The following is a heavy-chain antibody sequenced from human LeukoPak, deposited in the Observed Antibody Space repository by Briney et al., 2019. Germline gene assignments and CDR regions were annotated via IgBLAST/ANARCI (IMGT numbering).Heavy chain of an antibody. CDR2: INPNSGGT. Sequence: ASVRVSCKASGYTFTGYYMHWVRQAPGQGLEWIGRINPNSGGTNYAQKFQGRVTMTRDTSISTAYIELSGLSSDDTAVYYCASLYVTPTYGGNSTTSDYWGQGTLVTVSS. CDR3: ASLYVTPTYGGNSTTSDY. D-gene: IGHD4-23*01. J-gene: IGHJ4*02. V-gene: IGHV1-2*06. CDR1: GYTFTGYY.